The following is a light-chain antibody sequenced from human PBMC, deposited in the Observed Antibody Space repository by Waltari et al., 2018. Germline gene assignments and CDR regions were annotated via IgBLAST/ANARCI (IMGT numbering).Light chain of an antibody. Sequence: SYELTQPSSVSVSPGQTATITCSGDVLAKQYVRWLQQKPGQAPVVVIYKGSERPSGIPERFSGSDSGATVTLTITGAQFEDEADYYCYSTADNNWVFGGGTKLTVL. V-gene: IGLV3-27*01. CDR2: KGS. J-gene: IGLJ3*02. CDR3: YSTADNNWV. CDR1: VLAKQY.